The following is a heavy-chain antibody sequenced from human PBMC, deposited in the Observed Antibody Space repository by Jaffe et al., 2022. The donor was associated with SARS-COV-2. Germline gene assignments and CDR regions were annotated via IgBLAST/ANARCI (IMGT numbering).Heavy chain of an antibody. J-gene: IGHJ3*01. V-gene: IGHV1-2*06. D-gene: IGHD2-15*01. CDR2: INPNSGDT. Sequence: QVQLVQSGTEVKKPGASVKVSCKASGYTFTDYYMHWVRQAPGQGLEWMGRINPNSGDTNYAQKFQGRVTMTRDTSISTAYMELSRLTSDDTALYYCAREVVVAAPTVDDAFDLWGQGTMVIVSS. CDR3: AREVVVAAPTVDDAFDL. CDR1: GYTFTDYY.